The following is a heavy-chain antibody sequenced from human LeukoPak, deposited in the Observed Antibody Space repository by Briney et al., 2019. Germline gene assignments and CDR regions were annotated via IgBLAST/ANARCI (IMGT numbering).Heavy chain of an antibody. Sequence: GGSLRLSCAASGFTFSGFWMHWVRQAPGKGLVWVSRITEDASNTTYADSVKGRFTISRDNAKNTLYLQMNSLRAEDTAVYYCARDLAYGVDYWGQGTLVTVFS. V-gene: IGHV3-74*01. J-gene: IGHJ4*02. CDR1: GFTFSGFW. CDR2: ITEDASNT. D-gene: IGHD4-17*01. CDR3: ARDLAYGVDY.